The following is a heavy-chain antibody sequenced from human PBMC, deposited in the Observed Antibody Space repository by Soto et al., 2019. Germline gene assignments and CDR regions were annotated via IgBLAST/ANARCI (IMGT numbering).Heavy chain of an antibody. Sequence: PSETLSLTCAVYGGSFSGYYWSWIRQPPGKGLEWIGEINHSGSTNYSPSLQSRVTMSVDRSKNQFSLALTSVTAADTALYFCARYRRGTGWYYLDYWGQGILVTV. CDR2: INHSGST. D-gene: IGHD6-19*01. V-gene: IGHV4-34*10. J-gene: IGHJ4*02. CDR3: ARYRRGTGWYYLDY. CDR1: GGSFSGYY.